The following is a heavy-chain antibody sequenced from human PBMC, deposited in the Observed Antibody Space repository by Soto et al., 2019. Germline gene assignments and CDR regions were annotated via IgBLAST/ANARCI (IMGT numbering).Heavy chain of an antibody. CDR2: IFYSGNT. J-gene: IGHJ4*02. CDR3: ARDSGYGDPFDY. Sequence: QVQLQESGPGLVKPSETLSLTCTVSSGYITNYYWSWIRQPPGKGLEWIGYIFYSGNTNYNPSLRRRVTISVDTSKNQFALRLSSVTAADTAVYYCARDSGYGDPFDYWGQGTLVTVSS. V-gene: IGHV4-59*01. CDR1: SGYITNYY. D-gene: IGHD4-17*01.